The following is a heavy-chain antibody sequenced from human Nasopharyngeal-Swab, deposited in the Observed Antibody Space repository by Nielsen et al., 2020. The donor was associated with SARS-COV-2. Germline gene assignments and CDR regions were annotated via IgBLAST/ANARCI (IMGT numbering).Heavy chain of an antibody. Sequence: WVRQAPGQGLEWMGWINPNSGGTNYAQKFQGRVTMTRDTSINTAYMELSRLRSDDTAVYYCANGIAVFDYWGQGTLVTVSS. V-gene: IGHV1-2*02. CDR3: ANGIAVFDY. D-gene: IGHD6-19*01. J-gene: IGHJ4*02. CDR2: INPNSGGT.